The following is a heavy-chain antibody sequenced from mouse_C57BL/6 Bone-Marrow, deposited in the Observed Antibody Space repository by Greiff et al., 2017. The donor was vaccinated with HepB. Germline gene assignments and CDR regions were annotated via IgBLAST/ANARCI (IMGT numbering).Heavy chain of an antibody. CDR2: IWWDDDK. CDR3: AGVHYGSSGFAY. J-gene: IGHJ3*01. CDR1: GFSLSTFGMG. D-gene: IGHD1-1*01. V-gene: IGHV8-8*01. Sequence: QVTLKESGPGILQPSQTLSLTCSFSGFSLSTFGMGVGWIRQPSGKGLEWLAHIWWDDDKYYNPALKSRLTISKDTSKNQVFLKIANVDTADTATYCCAGVHYGSSGFAYWGQGTLVTVSA.